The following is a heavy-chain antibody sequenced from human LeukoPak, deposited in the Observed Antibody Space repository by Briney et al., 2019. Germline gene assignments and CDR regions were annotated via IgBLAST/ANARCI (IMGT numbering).Heavy chain of an antibody. Sequence: GGSLRLSCAASGFTFSSYWMSWVRQAPGKGLEWVANIKQDGSEKYYVDSVKGRFTIYRDNAKNSLYLQMNSLRAEDTAVYYCARDLYCSGGSCYFAGGFDPWGQGTLVTVSS. V-gene: IGHV3-7*01. CDR2: IKQDGSEK. D-gene: IGHD2-15*01. CDR3: ARDLYCSGGSCYFAGGFDP. J-gene: IGHJ5*02. CDR1: GFTFSSYW.